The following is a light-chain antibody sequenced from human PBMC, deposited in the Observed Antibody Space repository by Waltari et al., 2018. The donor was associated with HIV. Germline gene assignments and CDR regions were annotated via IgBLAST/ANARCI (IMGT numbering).Light chain of an antibody. CDR3: MQSLQTPLT. V-gene: IGKV2-28*01. Sequence: IVMTQSPLSLPVTPGEPASISCRSSESLLHSSGFNYLDWYLQKEGRPPQLLIYWGSNRASGVPDRFTGSGSGTDFTLKISIVEAEDVGIYFCMQSLQTPLTFGGGTKVEMK. CDR2: WGS. CDR1: ESLLHSSGFNY. J-gene: IGKJ4*01.